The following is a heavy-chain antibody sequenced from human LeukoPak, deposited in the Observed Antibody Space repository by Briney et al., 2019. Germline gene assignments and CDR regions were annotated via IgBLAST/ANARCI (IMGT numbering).Heavy chain of an antibody. D-gene: IGHD3-22*01. CDR3: ARDDNYYDGSSYSSGFDH. CDR1: GFSLSDFW. V-gene: IGHV3-74*01. Sequence: PGRSLRLSCVASGFSLSDFWMHWVRQVPGKELVWVALIRIDGNTNVADSVRGRSSISRDTAKNTLYLQMNSLRAEDSAIYYCARDDNYYDGSSYSSGFDHWGHGTLVTVSS. J-gene: IGHJ5*02. CDR2: IRIDGNT.